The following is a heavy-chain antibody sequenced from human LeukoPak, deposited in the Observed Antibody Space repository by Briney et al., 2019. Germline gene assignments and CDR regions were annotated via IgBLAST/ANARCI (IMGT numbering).Heavy chain of an antibody. J-gene: IGHJ3*02. CDR2: IYYSGST. CDR3: AREKVYYDSSGYYLGDAFDI. V-gene: IGHV4-59*01. Sequence: SETLSLTCTVSGGSISSYYWSWIRQPPGKGLEWIGYIYYSGSTNYNPSLKSRVTISVDTSKNQFSLKLSSVTAADTAVYYCAREKVYYDSSGYYLGDAFDIWGQGTMVTVSS. CDR1: GGSISSYY. D-gene: IGHD3-22*01.